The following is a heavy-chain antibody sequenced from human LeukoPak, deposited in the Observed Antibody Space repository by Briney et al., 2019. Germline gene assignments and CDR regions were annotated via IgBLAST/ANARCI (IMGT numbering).Heavy chain of an antibody. Sequence: SESLSLTCAVYGGSFSGYYWSWIRQPPGKGLEWIGEINHSGSTNYNPSLKSRVAISVAPSKNQFSLMLRSVTAADTAVYYCARTYGSGSYRRSRYNWFDPWGQGTLVTVSS. D-gene: IGHD3-10*01. CDR3: ARTYGSGSYRRSRYNWFDP. V-gene: IGHV4-34*01. J-gene: IGHJ5*02. CDR2: INHSGST. CDR1: GGSFSGYY.